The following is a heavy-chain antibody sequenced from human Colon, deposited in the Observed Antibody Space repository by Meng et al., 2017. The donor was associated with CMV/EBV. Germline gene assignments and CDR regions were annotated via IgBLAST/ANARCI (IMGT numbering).Heavy chain of an antibody. J-gene: IGHJ4*02. Sequence: GGSLRLSCAASGFTLSDYWMHWVRQAPGKGLEWVSQIDPDGTDTTYADYVKGRFTVSRDNARKTVFLQMNSLRADDTAVYFCTRGRLGVPGVLQAPEYWGQGTLVTVSS. V-gene: IGHV3-74*01. D-gene: IGHD3-3*01. CDR3: TRGRLGVPGVLQAPEY. CDR1: GFTLSDYW. CDR2: IDPDGTDT.